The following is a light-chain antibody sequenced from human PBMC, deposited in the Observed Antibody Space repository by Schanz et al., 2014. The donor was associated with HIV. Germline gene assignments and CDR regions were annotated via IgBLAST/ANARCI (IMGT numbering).Light chain of an antibody. V-gene: IGLV1-51*01. J-gene: IGLJ2*01. CDR3: AAWDVNLNGPV. CDR1: SSNIGNNY. Sequence: QSVLTQPPSVSAAPGQMVTISCSGSSSNIGNNYVSWYRHLPGTAPRLLIYDNNERPSGVPDRFSGSKSGTSASLAISGLQSEDEADYYCAAWDVNLNGPVFGGGTKLTVL. CDR2: DNN.